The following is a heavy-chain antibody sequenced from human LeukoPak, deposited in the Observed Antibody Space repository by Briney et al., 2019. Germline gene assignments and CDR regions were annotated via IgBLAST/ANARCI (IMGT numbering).Heavy chain of an antibody. D-gene: IGHD3-22*01. CDR3: ARAQGYYYDSSGYRWFDP. V-gene: IGHV3-11*01. CDR1: GFTFSDYY. CDR2: ISNSGGTI. Sequence: GGSLRLSCAASGFTFSDYYMSRIRRVPGKGLEWVSKISNSGGTIYYADSVKGRFTISRDNAKNSLYLQMNSLRAEDTAVYYCARAQGYYYDSSGYRWFDPWGQGTLVTVSS. J-gene: IGHJ5*02.